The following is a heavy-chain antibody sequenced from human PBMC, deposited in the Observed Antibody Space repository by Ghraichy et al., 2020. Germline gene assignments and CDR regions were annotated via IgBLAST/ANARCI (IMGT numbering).Heavy chain of an antibody. CDR2: ISYDGSNK. D-gene: IGHD6-6*01. CDR3: ARYRSSSSRGFWFDP. J-gene: IGHJ5*02. Sequence: GGSLRLSCAASGFTFSSYGMHWVRQAPGKGLEWVAVISYDGSNKYYADSVKGRFTISRDNSKNTLYLQMNSLRAEDTAVYYCARYRSSSSRGFWFDPWGQGTLVTVSS. CDR1: GFTFSSYG. V-gene: IGHV3-30*03.